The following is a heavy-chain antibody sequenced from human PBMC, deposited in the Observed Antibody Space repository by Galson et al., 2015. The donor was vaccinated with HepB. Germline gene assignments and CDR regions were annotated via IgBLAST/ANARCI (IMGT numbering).Heavy chain of an antibody. D-gene: IGHD1-1*01. CDR1: GYLFTGHY. Sequence: SVKVSCKAAGYLFTGHYMHWVRQAPGQGLEWMGWINPNTGGTIYAQNFQGRVTMTRDTSIATAYMELSSLRSNDTAVYYRARGRGGTTAYVLQYWGQGTLVTVSS. J-gene: IGHJ4*01. V-gene: IGHV1-2*02. CDR2: INPNTGGT. CDR3: ARGRGGTTAYVLQY.